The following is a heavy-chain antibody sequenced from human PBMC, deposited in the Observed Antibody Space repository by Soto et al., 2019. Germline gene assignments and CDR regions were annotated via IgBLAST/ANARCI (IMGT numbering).Heavy chain of an antibody. V-gene: IGHV1-18*01. CDR1: GYTFTSYG. Sequence: QVQLVQSGAEVKKPGASVKVSCKASGYTFTSYGISWVRQAPGQGLEWMGWISAYNGNTNYAQKLQGRVTMTTDTSTSTAYMELRSLRSDDTAVYYCARDSPNNQLLHQDYYYYYGMDVWGQGTTVTVSS. J-gene: IGHJ6*02. CDR3: ARDSPNNQLLHQDYYYYYGMDV. D-gene: IGHD2-2*01. CDR2: ISAYNGNT.